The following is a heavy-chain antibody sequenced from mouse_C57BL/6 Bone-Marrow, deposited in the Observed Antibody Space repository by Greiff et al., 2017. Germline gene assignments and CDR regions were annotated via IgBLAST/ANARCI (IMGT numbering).Heavy chain of an antibody. CDR3: AREGYGSSYWYFDV. D-gene: IGHD1-1*01. Sequence: LQQSGASVKISCKASGYAFSSYWMNWVKQRPGKGLEWIGQLYPGDGDTNYNGKFKGKATLTADKSSSTAYMQLSSLTSEDSAVYFCAREGYGSSYWYFDVWGTGTTVTVSS. CDR1: GYAFSSYW. CDR2: LYPGDGDT. J-gene: IGHJ1*03. V-gene: IGHV1-80*01.